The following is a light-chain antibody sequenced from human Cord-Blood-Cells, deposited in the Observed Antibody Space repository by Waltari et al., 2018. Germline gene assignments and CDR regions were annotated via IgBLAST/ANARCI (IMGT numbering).Light chain of an antibody. CDR3: SSYTSSSTVV. V-gene: IGLV2-14*01. J-gene: IGLJ2*01. CDR2: DVS. Sequence: SALTQPASVSGSPGQSITISCTGTSSAVGGYHYVSCYQQHPGKAPKRMIYDVSNRPSGVSNRFSGSKSGNTASLTISGLQAEDEADYYCSSYTSSSTVVFGGGTKLTVL. CDR1: SSAVGGYHY.